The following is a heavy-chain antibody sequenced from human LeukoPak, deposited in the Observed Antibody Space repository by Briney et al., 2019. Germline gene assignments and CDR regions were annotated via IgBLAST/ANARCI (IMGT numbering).Heavy chain of an antibody. Sequence: SETLSLTCSVSGVSISSFYWRWIRQPPGKGLEWIGYIYTRGNTNSNPSLRHRVTISADTSGNHVSLKLTSVTAADTAVYYCAREEGNWFDPWGQGILVTVSS. V-gene: IGHV4-59*01. CDR2: IYTRGNT. CDR1: GVSISSFY. J-gene: IGHJ5*02. CDR3: AREEGNWFDP.